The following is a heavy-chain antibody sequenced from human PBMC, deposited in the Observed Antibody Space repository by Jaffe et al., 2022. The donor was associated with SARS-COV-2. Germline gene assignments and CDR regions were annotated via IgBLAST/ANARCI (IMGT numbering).Heavy chain of an antibody. CDR3: ARATMVRGVAIAGFDP. Sequence: QVQLVQSGAEVKKPGASVKVSCKASGYTFTSYAMHWVRQAPGQRLEWMGWINAGNGNTKYSQKFQGRVTITRDTSASTAYMELSSLRSEDTAVYYCARATMVRGVAIAGFDPWGQGTLVTVSS. CDR1: GYTFTSYA. D-gene: IGHD3-10*01. CDR2: INAGNGNT. J-gene: IGHJ5*02. V-gene: IGHV1-3*01.